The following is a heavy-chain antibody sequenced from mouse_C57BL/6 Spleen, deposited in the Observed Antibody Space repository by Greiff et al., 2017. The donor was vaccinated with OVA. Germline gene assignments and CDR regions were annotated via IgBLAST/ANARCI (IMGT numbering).Heavy chain of an antibody. CDR1: GYTFTSYW. V-gene: IGHV1-7*01. J-gene: IGHJ1*03. D-gene: IGHD1-1*01. Sequence: VQLVESGAELAKPGASVKLSCKASGYTFTSYWMHWVKQRPGQGLEWIGYINPSSGYTKYNQKFKDKATLTADKSSSTAYMQLSSLTYEDSAVYYCARITTVVDWYFDVWGTGTTVTVSS. CDR3: ARITTVVDWYFDV. CDR2: INPSSGYT.